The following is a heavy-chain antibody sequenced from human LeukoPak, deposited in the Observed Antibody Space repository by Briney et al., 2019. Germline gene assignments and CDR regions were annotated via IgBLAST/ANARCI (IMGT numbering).Heavy chain of an antibody. CDR1: GCTFTSYG. D-gene: IGHD4-11*01. CDR3: AREGMTTVTTSWFDP. V-gene: IGHV1-18*01. J-gene: IGHJ5*02. Sequence: GASVKVSCKASGCTFTSYGISWVRQAPGQGLEWMGWISAYNGNTNYAQKLQGRVTMTTDTSTSTAYMELRSLRSDDTAVYYCAREGMTTVTTSWFDPWGQGTLVTVSS. CDR2: ISAYNGNT.